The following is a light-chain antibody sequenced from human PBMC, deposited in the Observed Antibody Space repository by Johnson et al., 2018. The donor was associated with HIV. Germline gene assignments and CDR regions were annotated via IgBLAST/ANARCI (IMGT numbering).Light chain of an antibody. V-gene: IGLV1-51*01. Sequence: QSVLSQPPSVSAAPGQKVTISCFGSDSDIGNNYVSWYQQLPGTAPKLLIYDNNKRPSGIPDRFSASKSGTSATLAITGLQTGDEADYYCGTWDSSLSAHYVFGTGTKVTVL. CDR3: GTWDSSLSAHYV. J-gene: IGLJ1*01. CDR1: DSDIGNNY. CDR2: DNN.